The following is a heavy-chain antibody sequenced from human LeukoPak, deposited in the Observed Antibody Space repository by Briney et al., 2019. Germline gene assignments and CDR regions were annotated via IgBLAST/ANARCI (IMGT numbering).Heavy chain of an antibody. CDR2: IFYSGST. CDR3: AANSADYNTLGSSYKV. D-gene: IGHD3-10*01. CDR1: GGSISSYY. V-gene: IGHV4-59*05. J-gene: IGHJ4*02. Sequence: SETLSLTCTVSGGSISSYYWSWIRQPPGKGLEWIGSIFYSGSTYYNPSLKSRVTISVDTSKNQFSLKLNSVTAADTAVFYCAANSADYNTLGSSYKVWGQGTLVTVSP.